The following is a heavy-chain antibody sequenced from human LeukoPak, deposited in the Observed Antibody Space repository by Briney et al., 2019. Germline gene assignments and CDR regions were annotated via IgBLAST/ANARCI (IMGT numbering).Heavy chain of an antibody. CDR1: GYSFTNYW. V-gene: IGHV5-51*01. J-gene: IGHJ5*02. Sequence: GESLKISCKGSGYSFTNYWIGWVRQMPGKGLEWMGIMYPGDSNTRYSPSFQGQVTISADKSITTAYLQWSSLKASDTAMYYCTRLNYYDSGSYYNVNYNWFDPWGQGTLVTVSS. CDR3: TRLNYYDSGSYYNVNYNWFDP. CDR2: MYPGDSNT. D-gene: IGHD3-10*01.